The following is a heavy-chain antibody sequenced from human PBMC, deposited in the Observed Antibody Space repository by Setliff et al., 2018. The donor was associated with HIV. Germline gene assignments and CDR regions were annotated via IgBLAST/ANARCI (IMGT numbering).Heavy chain of an antibody. CDR1: GFSFSSYE. Sequence: PGGSLRLSCAASGFSFSSYEMNWVRQAPGKGLEWVSYISSSGSTIYYADSVKGRFTISRDNAKNSLYLQMNSLRAEDTAVYYCARERYCSGGRCYSGPPWGQGTLVTVSS. CDR3: ARERYCSGGRCYSGPP. D-gene: IGHD2-15*01. V-gene: IGHV3-48*03. J-gene: IGHJ4*02. CDR2: ISSSGSTI.